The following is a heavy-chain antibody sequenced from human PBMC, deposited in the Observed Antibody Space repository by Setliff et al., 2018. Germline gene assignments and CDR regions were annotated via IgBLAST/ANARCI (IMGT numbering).Heavy chain of an antibody. D-gene: IGHD1-7*01. J-gene: IGHJ4*02. Sequence: SETLSLTCAVYGGSFSSSSYYWGWIRQPPGKGLEWIGNINYSGSTYYNPSLKSRVTISVDTSKNQFSLKLSSVTAADTAVYYCAKKLPGVRYFDYCGQGTLVTVSS. CDR3: AKKLPGVRYFDY. CDR1: GGSFSSSSYY. V-gene: IGHV4-39*01. CDR2: INYSGST.